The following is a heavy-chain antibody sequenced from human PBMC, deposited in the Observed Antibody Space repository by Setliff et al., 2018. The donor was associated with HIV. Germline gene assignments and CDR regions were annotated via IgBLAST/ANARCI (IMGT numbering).Heavy chain of an antibody. V-gene: IGHV4-4*07. J-gene: IGHJ5*02. CDR3: ARSFAPRDSNGWYRFDP. CDR1: GGSISTYY. Sequence: SETLSLTCTVSGGSISTYYWTWIRQPPGKGLEWIGRIYTSGSTNYNPSLKSRVTMSVDTSKNQFSLKLSSVTAADTAVYYCARSFAPRDSNGWYRFDPWGQGTLVTVSS. D-gene: IGHD6-19*01. CDR2: IYTSGST.